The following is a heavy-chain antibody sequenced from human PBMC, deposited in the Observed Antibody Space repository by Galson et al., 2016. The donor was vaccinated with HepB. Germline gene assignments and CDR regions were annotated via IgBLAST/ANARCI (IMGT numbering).Heavy chain of an antibody. CDR2: INPRSGGT. J-gene: IGHJ4*02. Sequence: SVKVSCKASGYTFTDYFIHWVRQAPGQGLEWMGKINPRSGGTNYAQKFQGRVTVTRDTSISTVYMEVSRLTSDDTAVYYCATPTVTTWGGGYWGQGTLVTVSS. V-gene: IGHV1-2*02. CDR1: GYTFTDYF. D-gene: IGHD4-17*01. CDR3: ATPTVTTWGGGY.